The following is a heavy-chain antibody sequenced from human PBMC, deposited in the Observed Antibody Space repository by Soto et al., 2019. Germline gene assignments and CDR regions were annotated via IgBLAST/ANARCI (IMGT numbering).Heavy chain of an antibody. D-gene: IGHD2-2*01. CDR2: ISWDGGST. V-gene: IGHV3-43*01. J-gene: IGHJ6*02. CDR3: AKGRRGYCSSTSCYYYYGMDV. Sequence: GGSLRLSCAASGFTFDDYTMHWVRQAPGKGLEWVSLISWDGGSTYYADSVKGRFTISRDNSKNSLYLQMNSLRTEDIALYYCAKGRRGYCSSTSCYYYYGMDVWGQGTTVTVSS. CDR1: GFTFDDYT.